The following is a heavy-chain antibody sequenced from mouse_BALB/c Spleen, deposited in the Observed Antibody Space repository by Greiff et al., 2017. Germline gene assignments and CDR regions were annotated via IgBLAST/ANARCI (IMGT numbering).Heavy chain of an antibody. D-gene: IGHD2-3*01. CDR3: ARHHDGYWGFAY. CDR1: GFAFSSYD. V-gene: IGHV5-12-1*01. CDR2: ISSGGGST. Sequence: EVQRVESGGGLVKPGGSLKLSCAASGFAFSSYDMSWVRQTPEKRLEWVAYISSGGGSTYYPDTVKGRFTISRDNAKNTLYLQMSSLKSEDTAMYYCARHHDGYWGFAYWGQGTLVTVSA. J-gene: IGHJ3*01.